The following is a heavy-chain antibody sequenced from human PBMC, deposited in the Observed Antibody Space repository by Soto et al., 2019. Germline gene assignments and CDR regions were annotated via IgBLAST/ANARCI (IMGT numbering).Heavy chain of an antibody. Sequence: EVQLVETGGGLIQPGGSLRLSCAASGLTVSSNYMNWVRQAPGKGLEWVSVLYSGGSTHYAGSVKRRFIISRDNSKNTVYLQMNSLRVEDTAIYYCARDRPGDEGDGVDIWGHGTMVTVSS. J-gene: IGHJ3*02. CDR1: GLTVSSNY. CDR3: ARDRPGDEGDGVDI. CDR2: LYSGGST. V-gene: IGHV3-53*02. D-gene: IGHD3-10*01.